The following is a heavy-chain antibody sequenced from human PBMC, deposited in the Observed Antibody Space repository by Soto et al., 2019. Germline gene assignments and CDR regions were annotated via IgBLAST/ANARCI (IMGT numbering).Heavy chain of an antibody. CDR3: TKDSPYSASYKEDGFDI. CDR1: GFTVNSHA. V-gene: IGHV3-23*01. J-gene: IGHJ3*02. Sequence: GGSLRLSCAASGFTVNSHAMSWVRQAPGKGLEWVASISGSGDGTYYGDSVKGRFTISRDSSSSTLYLQMNNLRGEDTAVYFCTKDSPYSASYKEDGFDIWGQGSLVTVSS. CDR2: ISGSGDGT. D-gene: IGHD1-26*01.